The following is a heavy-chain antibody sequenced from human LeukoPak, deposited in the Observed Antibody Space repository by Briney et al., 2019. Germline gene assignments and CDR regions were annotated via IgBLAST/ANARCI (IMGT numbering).Heavy chain of an antibody. CDR3: SRSNRNYYGSGIVLGEDYFDY. Sequence: SETLSLTCTVSGGSISSYYWSWIRQPAGKGLEWIGRIYTSGSTNYNPSLTSRVTMSVDTSKNQFSLKLSSVTAADTAVYYWSRSNRNYYGSGIVLGEDYFDYWGQGTLVTVSS. J-gene: IGHJ4*02. CDR1: GGSISSYY. CDR2: IYTSGST. D-gene: IGHD3-10*01. V-gene: IGHV4-4*07.